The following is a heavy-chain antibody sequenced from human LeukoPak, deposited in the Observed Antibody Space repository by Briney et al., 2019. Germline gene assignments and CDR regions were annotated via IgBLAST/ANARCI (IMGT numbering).Heavy chain of an antibody. D-gene: IGHD6-13*01. V-gene: IGHV3-23*01. CDR1: GFIFSTHW. Sequence: GGSLRLSCAASGFIFSTHWMSWVRQAPGKGLEWVSAISGSGGSTYYADSVKGRFTISRDNSKNTLYLQMNSLRAEDTAVYYCAKGVHIAAPFDYWGQGTLVTVSS. J-gene: IGHJ4*02. CDR3: AKGVHIAAPFDY. CDR2: ISGSGGST.